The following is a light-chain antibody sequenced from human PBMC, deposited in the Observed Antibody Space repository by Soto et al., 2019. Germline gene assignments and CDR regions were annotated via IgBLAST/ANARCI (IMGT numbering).Light chain of an antibody. CDR2: DVS. CDR1: SSDVGGYNY. J-gene: IGLJ1*01. V-gene: IGLV2-14*03. CDR3: SSYTSSSPLDG. Sequence: QSALTQPASVSGSPGQSITISCTGTSSDVGGYNYVSWYQHHPGKAPKLMIYDVSNRPSGVSNRFSGSKSCNTASLTISGLQAEDEADYYCSSYTSSSPLDGFGTGTKLTVL.